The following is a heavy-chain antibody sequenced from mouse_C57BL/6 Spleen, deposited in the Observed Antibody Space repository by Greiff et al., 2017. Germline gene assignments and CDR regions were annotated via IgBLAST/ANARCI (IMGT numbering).Heavy chain of an antibody. V-gene: IGHV1-19*01. CDR1: GYTFTDYY. CDR2: INPYNGGT. Sequence: VQLQQSGPVLVKPGASVKMSCKASGYTFTDYYMNWVKQSHGKSLEWIGVINPYNGGTSYNQKFKGKATLTVDKSSSTAYMELNSLTSEDSAVYYCARPYYGYSPTWFGYWGQGALVTVSA. J-gene: IGHJ3*01. CDR3: ARPYYGYSPTWFGY. D-gene: IGHD2-9*01.